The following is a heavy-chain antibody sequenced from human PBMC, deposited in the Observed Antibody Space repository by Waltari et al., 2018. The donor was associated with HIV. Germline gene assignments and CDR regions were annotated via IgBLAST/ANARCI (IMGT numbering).Heavy chain of an antibody. Sequence: QVQLVESGGGVVQPGGSLRLSCAASGFTFSSYGMHWVRQAPGKGLEWVAFIRYDGSKKYYADSVKGRFTISRDNSKNTMYLQMNSLRAEDTAVYYCAKGSRIRLRLGELSLFDYWGQGTLVTVSS. CDR3: AKGSRIRLRLGELSLFDY. J-gene: IGHJ4*02. CDR1: GFTFSSYG. CDR2: IRYDGSKK. V-gene: IGHV3-30*02. D-gene: IGHD3-16*02.